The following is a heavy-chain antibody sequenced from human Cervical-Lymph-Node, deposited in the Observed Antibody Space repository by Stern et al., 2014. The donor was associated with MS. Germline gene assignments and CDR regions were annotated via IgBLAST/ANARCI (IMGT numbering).Heavy chain of an antibody. D-gene: IGHD2/OR15-2a*01. CDR3: ARLKTTSSNAGDY. CDR1: GYIFTTNW. V-gene: IGHV5-51*01. CDR2: IHPSDSDT. Sequence: VQLVQSGAEVKKPGESLKISCQASGYIFTTNWIGWVRQMPGKGLEWIGLIHPSDSDTRYRPSFQGHVPISADRSPNTASLQWGSLQASDTAMYYCARLKTTSSNAGDYWGQGTLVTVSS. J-gene: IGHJ4*02.